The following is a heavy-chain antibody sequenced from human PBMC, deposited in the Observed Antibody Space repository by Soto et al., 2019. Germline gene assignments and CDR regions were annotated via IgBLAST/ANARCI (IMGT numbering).Heavy chain of an antibody. CDR1: GFTFSSYA. J-gene: IGHJ6*02. CDR3: ASAAREYYYYGMDV. Sequence: EVQLLESGGGLVQPGGSLRLSCAASGFTFSSYAMSWVRQAPGKGLEWVSAISGSGGSTYYADSVKGRFTISRDNSKNKRYLQMTSLRAEDTAVYYCASAAREYYYYGMDVWGQGTTVTVSS. CDR2: ISGSGGST. V-gene: IGHV3-23*01.